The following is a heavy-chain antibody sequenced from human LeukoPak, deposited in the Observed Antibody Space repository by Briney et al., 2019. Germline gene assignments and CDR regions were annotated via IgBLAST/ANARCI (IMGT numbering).Heavy chain of an antibody. Sequence: HPGGSLTLSCAASGFAFSSYAITWVRQTPAKGLEWVATITGSGTNTFYADSVRGRFAISRDNTKNTLSLHMSSLRVEDTAVYYCAKGKASGLVDWFDPWGQGTQVTVSS. D-gene: IGHD6-13*01. V-gene: IGHV3-23*01. CDR2: ITGSGTNT. CDR1: GFAFSSYA. CDR3: AKGKASGLVDWFDP. J-gene: IGHJ5*02.